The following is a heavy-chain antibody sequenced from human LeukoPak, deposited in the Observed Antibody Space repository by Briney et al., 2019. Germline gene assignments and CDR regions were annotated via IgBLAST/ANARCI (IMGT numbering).Heavy chain of an antibody. D-gene: IGHD5-12*01. Sequence: SETLSLTCTVSGGSISSYYWGWIRQPPGKGLEWIGSIYYSGSTYYNPSLKSRVTISVDTSKNQFSLKLSSVTAADTAVYYCARRGGYDGPFDYWGQGTLVTVSS. CDR2: IYYSGST. CDR3: ARRGGYDGPFDY. CDR1: GGSISSYY. J-gene: IGHJ4*02. V-gene: IGHV4-39*01.